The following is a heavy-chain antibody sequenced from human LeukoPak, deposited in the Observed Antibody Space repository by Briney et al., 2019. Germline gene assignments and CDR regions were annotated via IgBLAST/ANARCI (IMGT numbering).Heavy chain of an antibody. CDR3: VRDRYSGSYYGPFDY. D-gene: IGHD1-26*01. Sequence: SSETLSLTCTVSGGSISSYYWSWIRQPPGKGLEWIGYIYYSGSTNYNPSLKSRVTISVDTSKNQFSLKLSSVTAVDTAVYYCVRDRYSGSYYGPFDYWGQGTLVTVSS. CDR1: GGSISSYY. J-gene: IGHJ4*02. CDR2: IYYSGST. V-gene: IGHV4-59*01.